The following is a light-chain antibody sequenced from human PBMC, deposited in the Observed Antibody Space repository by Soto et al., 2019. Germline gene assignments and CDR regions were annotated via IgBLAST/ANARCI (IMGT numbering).Light chain of an antibody. CDR2: GAS. CDR1: HSVRSNY. V-gene: IGKV3-20*01. CDR3: QQYGSTPYT. Sequence: EIVLTQSPGTLSLSPGERATLSCRASHSVRSNYLAWYQQKPGQAPRLLIYGASSRATGIPDRFSGSGSGTDFTLTISRLEPEDFAVYSCQQYGSTPYTFGQGTNLEIK. J-gene: IGKJ2*01.